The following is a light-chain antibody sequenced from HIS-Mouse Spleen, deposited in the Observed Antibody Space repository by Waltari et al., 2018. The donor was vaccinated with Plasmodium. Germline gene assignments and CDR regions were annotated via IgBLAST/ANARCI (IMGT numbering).Light chain of an antibody. CDR1: ALPKTY. Sequence: SYELTQPPSVSVSPGQTDRITCPGDALPKTYAYWSQQKSGQAPVLVIYDDRKRPAGIPERVSGSSSGTRATCTISGSQVVDEADYYCYSTDSSGNHRVFGGGTKLTVL. CDR3: YSTDSSGNHRV. J-gene: IGLJ3*02. CDR2: DDR. V-gene: IGLV3-10*01.